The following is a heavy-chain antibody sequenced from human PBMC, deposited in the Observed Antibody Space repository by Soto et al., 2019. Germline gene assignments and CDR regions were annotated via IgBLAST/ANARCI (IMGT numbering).Heavy chain of an antibody. CDR2: ISWDGGST. CDR1: GFTFDDYT. CDR3: AKVLLRYFDWLLLDY. J-gene: IGHJ4*02. Sequence: GGSLRLSCAASGFTFDDYTMHWVRQAPGKGLEWVSLISWDGGSTYYADSVKGRFTISRDNSKNSLYLQMNSLRTEDTALYYCAKVLLRYFDWLLLDYWGQGTLVTVSS. D-gene: IGHD3-9*01. V-gene: IGHV3-43*01.